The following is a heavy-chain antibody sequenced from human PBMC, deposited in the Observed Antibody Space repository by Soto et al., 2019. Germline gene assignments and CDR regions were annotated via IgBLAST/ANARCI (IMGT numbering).Heavy chain of an antibody. J-gene: IGHJ4*02. D-gene: IGHD3-16*02. Sequence: PSETLSLTCTVSGGSISSYYWSWIRQPPGKGLEWIGYIYYSGSTNYNPSLKSRVTISVDTSKNQFSLKLSSVTAADTAVYYCARASSVGVIVWWGQGTLVTVSS. V-gene: IGHV4-59*01. CDR2: IYYSGST. CDR3: ARASSVGVIVW. CDR1: GGSISSYY.